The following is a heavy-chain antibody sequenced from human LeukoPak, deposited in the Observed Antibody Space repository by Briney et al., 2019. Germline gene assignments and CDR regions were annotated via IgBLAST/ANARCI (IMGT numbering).Heavy chain of an antibody. V-gene: IGHV3-66*01. D-gene: IGHD1-26*01. CDR2: IYSGGST. CDR1: GFTVSSNY. CDR3: VRGSGSDFVNWFDP. J-gene: IGHJ5*02. Sequence: GGSLRLSCAASGFTVSSNYMSWVRQAPGKGLEWVSVIYSGGSTYYADSVKGRFTISRDNAKNSLYLQMNSLRAEDTAVYYCVRGSGSDFVNWFDPWGQGTLVTVSS.